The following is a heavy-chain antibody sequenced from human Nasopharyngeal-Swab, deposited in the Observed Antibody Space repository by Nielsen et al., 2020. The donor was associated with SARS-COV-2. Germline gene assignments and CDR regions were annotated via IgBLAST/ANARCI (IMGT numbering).Heavy chain of an antibody. V-gene: IGHV3-66*01. CDR2: IESNGTT. J-gene: IGHJ6*02. Sequence: GESLKISCAASGITVSDNYMTWVRHVPGKGLEWVSLIESNGTTYYSDSVRGRFTISRDNSKNILFLQMNSLRAEDTAVYYCARDRQIVAVTAGVGGMDVWGQGTTVTVSS. CDR1: GITVSDNY. CDR3: ARDRQIVAVTAGVGGMDV. D-gene: IGHD2-21*02.